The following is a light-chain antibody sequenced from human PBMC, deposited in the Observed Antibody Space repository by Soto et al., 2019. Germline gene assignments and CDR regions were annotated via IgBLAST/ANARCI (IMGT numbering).Light chain of an antibody. CDR1: SSDIGGYNY. Sequence: QSVLTQPASVSGSPGQSITISCTGTSSDIGGYNYVSWHQQHPGKVPKLIIFEVSTRPSGVSNRFSGSKSGNTASLTISGLQADDEADYYCSSFTTSTTLYVFGTGTKVTVL. CDR2: EVS. J-gene: IGLJ1*01. V-gene: IGLV2-14*01. CDR3: SSFTTSTTLYV.